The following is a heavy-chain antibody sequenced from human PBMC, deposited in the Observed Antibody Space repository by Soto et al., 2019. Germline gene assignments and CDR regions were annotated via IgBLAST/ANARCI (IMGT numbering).Heavy chain of an antibody. J-gene: IGHJ6*02. Sequence: GGSLRLSCAASGFTFSSYSMNWVRQAPGKGLEWVSYISSNSRTIYYADSVKGRSTISRDNAKNSLCLQMNSLRDEDTAVYYCAGPQSYYDFWSGVSYGMDVWGQGTTVTVSS. CDR1: GFTFSSYS. CDR3: AGPQSYYDFWSGVSYGMDV. D-gene: IGHD3-3*01. CDR2: ISSNSRTI. V-gene: IGHV3-48*02.